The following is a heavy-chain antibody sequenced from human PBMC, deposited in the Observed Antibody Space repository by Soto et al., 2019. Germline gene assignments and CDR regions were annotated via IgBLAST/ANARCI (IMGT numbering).Heavy chain of an antibody. CDR3: ARDAPGGTVAATAFDY. D-gene: IGHD2-15*01. J-gene: IGHJ4*02. V-gene: IGHV1-69*04. CDR1: GGTFSSYT. CDR2: IIPILGIA. Sequence: SVKVSCKASGGTFSSYTISWVRQAPGQGLEWMGRIIPILGIANYAQKFQGRVTITADKSTSTAYMELSSLRSEDTAVYYCARDAPGGTVAATAFDYWGQGTLVTVSS.